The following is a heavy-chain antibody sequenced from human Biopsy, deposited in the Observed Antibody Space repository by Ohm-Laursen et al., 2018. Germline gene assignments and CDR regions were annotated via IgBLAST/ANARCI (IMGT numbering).Heavy chain of an antibody. CDR3: VHRRMTPSEFDY. CDR1: GFSLSTSGVG. Sequence: TQTLTLTCTFSGFSLSTSGVGVGWIRQPPGKALEWLALIYWDDDERYSPSLKSRLTITKDTSKNQVLLIMTNMDPVDTATYFCVHRRMTPSEFDYWGQGTLVTVSS. J-gene: IGHJ4*02. CDR2: IYWDDDE. V-gene: IGHV2-5*02.